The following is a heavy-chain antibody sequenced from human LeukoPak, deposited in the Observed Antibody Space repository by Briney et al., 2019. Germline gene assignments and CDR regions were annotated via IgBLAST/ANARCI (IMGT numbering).Heavy chain of an antibody. D-gene: IGHD6-19*01. Sequence: SQTLSLTCTVSGGSISSGDYYWSWIRQPPGKGLEWIGYIYYSGSTYYNPSLKSRVTISVDTSKNQFSLKLSSVTAADTAVYYCAKDCSSSAWYVFDYWGQGTLVTVSS. CDR2: IYYSGST. J-gene: IGHJ4*02. CDR3: AKDCSSSAWYVFDY. V-gene: IGHV4-30-4*08. CDR1: GGSISSGDYY.